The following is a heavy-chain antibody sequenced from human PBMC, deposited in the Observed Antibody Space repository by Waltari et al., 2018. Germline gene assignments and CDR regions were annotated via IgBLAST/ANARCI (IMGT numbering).Heavy chain of an antibody. J-gene: IGHJ4*02. CDR1: GGSFSGYY. CDR3: ARDLGVAGTFDY. D-gene: IGHD6-19*01. Sequence: VQLQQWGAGLLKPSETLSLPCAVYGGSFSGYYWSWIRQPPGKGLEWVANIKQDGSEKYYVDSVKGRFTISRDNAKNSLYLQMNSLRAEDTAVYYCARDLGVAGTFDYWGQGTLVTVSS. CDR2: IKQDGSEK. V-gene: IGHV3-7*01.